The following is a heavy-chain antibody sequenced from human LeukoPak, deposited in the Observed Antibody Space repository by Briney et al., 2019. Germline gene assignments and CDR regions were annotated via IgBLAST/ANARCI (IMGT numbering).Heavy chain of an antibody. D-gene: IGHD3-16*01. CDR2: IYYSGST. CDR3: ARETSQKGAHYMDV. J-gene: IGHJ6*03. V-gene: IGHV4-39*07. Sequence: SETLSLTCTVSGGSISSSSYYWGWIRQPPGKGLEWIGSIYYSGSTYYNPSLESRVTISVDTSKNQFSLKLSSVTAADTAVYYCARETSQKGAHYMDVWGKGTTVTISS. CDR1: GGSISSSSYY.